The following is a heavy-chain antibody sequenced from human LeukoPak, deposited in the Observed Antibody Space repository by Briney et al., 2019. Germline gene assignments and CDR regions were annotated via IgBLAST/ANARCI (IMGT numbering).Heavy chain of an antibody. CDR3: ARQATYSSSPFDY. D-gene: IGHD6-6*01. Sequence: SETLSLTCTVSGGSISSSSYYWGWIRQPPGKGLEWIGNIYYSGSTYYNPSLKSGVTISVDTSKNQFSLKLSFVTAADTAVYYCARQATYSSSPFDYWGQGTLVTVSS. CDR1: GGSISSSSYY. CDR2: IYYSGST. V-gene: IGHV4-39*01. J-gene: IGHJ4*02.